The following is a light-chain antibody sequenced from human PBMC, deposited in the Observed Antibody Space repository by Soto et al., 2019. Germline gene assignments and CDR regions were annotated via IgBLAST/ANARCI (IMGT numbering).Light chain of an antibody. J-gene: IGLJ1*01. V-gene: IGLV2-14*01. Sequence: QSVLAQPASGSGAPGPSITISCPGTNSDVGGYNYVSWYQQHPGKAPKLMIYDVSNRPSGVSNRFSGSKSGNTASLTISGLQAEDEADYYCSSYTSSSILYVFGTGTKVTVL. CDR1: NSDVGGYNY. CDR3: SSYTSSSILYV. CDR2: DVS.